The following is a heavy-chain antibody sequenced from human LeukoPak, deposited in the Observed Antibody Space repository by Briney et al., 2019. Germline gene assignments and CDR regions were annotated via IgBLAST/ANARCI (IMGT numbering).Heavy chain of an antibody. CDR1: GYTFTSYD. D-gene: IGHD2-2*01. Sequence: ASVKVSCKASGYTFTSYDINWVRQATGQGLEWMGWMNPNSGNTGYAQKFQGRVTITRNTSISTAYMELSSLRSEDTAVYYCARPQEEFCSSTNCYDFQHWGQGTLVTVSS. J-gene: IGHJ1*01. V-gene: IGHV1-8*03. CDR2: MNPNSGNT. CDR3: ARPQEEFCSSTNCYDFQH.